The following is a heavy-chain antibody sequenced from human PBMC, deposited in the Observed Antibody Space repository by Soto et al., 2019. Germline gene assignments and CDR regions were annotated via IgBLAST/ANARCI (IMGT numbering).Heavy chain of an antibody. J-gene: IGHJ4*02. D-gene: IGHD6-13*01. CDR2: ISGSGGST. CDR1: GFTFSSYA. Sequence: GGSLRLSCAASGFTFSSYAMSWVRQAPGKGLEWVSAISGSGGSTYYADSVKGRFTISRDNSKNTLYLQMNSLRAEDTAVYYCAKGWAQQKKPYYFDYWGQGTLVTVSS. V-gene: IGHV3-23*01. CDR3: AKGWAQQKKPYYFDY.